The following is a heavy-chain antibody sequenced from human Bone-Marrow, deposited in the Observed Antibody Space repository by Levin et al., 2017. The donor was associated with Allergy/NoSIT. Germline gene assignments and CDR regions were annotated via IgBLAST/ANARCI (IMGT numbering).Heavy chain of an antibody. J-gene: IGHJ5*02. CDR3: ARLRAPGNDYGDFWFDP. CDR2: IYPGDSET. D-gene: IGHD4-17*01. CDR1: GYSFTGYW. V-gene: IGHV5-51*01. Sequence: GGSLRLSCKGSGYSFTGYWIGWVRQMPGKGLEWVGIIYPGDSETRYSPSFQGQVTISGDKSTNTAYLQWRRLKASDTAMYYWARLRAPGNDYGDFWFDPWGQGTLVIVSS.